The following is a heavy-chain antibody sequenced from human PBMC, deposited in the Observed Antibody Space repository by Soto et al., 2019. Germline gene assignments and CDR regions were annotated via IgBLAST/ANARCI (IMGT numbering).Heavy chain of an antibody. CDR3: AREKVGTTFFDN. CDR1: GFAISRGYY. J-gene: IGHJ4*02. V-gene: IGHV4-38-2*02. Sequence: TSETLSLTCSVSGFAISRGYYWSWVRQPPGKGLEWIGSIYPSVSSYHNPSLATRLGLSIDASKNQFTLNLTSVTAADTALYFCAREKVGTTFFDNWGQGIQVTVSS. CDR2: IYPSVSS. D-gene: IGHD2-21*02.